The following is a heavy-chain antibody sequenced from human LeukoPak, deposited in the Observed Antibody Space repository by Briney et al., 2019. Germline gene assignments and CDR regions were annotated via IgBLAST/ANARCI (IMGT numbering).Heavy chain of an antibody. V-gene: IGHV5-51*01. D-gene: IGHD2-21*02. J-gene: IGHJ4*02. Sequence: GESLKISCKGSGYSSSNYWIGWVRQMPGKGLEWMGIIYPGDSNTRYSPSFQGQVTISADKSISTAYLQWTSLKASDTAIYYCARQPLVRDCGGDCEFDYWGQGTRVSVSS. CDR1: GYSSSNYW. CDR3: ARQPLVRDCGGDCEFDY. CDR2: IYPGDSNT.